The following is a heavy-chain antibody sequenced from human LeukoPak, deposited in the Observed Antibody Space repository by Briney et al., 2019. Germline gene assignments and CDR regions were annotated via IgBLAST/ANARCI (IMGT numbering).Heavy chain of an antibody. CDR3: ARGGEHYGDWYYFAY. CDR1: GFTFSSYG. J-gene: IGHJ4*02. V-gene: IGHV3-30*03. Sequence: GGSLRLSCAASGFTFSSYGMHWVRQAPGKGLEWVAVISYDGSNKYYADSVKGRFTISRDNSKNTLYLQMNSLRAEDTALYYCARGGEHYGDWYYFAYWGQGTLVTVSS. CDR2: ISYDGSNK. D-gene: IGHD4-17*01.